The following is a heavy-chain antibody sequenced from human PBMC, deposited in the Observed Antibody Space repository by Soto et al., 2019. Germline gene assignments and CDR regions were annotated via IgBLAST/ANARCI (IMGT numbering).Heavy chain of an antibody. J-gene: IGHJ2*01. V-gene: IGHV3-11*06. CDR2: ISSSSTDT. CDR1: GFTFSDYH. D-gene: IGHD3-22*01. Sequence: QVQLVESGGGLVKPGGSLRLSCAASGFTFSDYHMTWIRQAPGKGLEWVSYISSSSTDTNYAGSVKGRFTISRDNAKNSLYLQMNSLRAEDTAMYYCARDIPSYDSSGFRYWYFDLWGRGTLVTVSS. CDR3: ARDIPSYDSSGFRYWYFDL.